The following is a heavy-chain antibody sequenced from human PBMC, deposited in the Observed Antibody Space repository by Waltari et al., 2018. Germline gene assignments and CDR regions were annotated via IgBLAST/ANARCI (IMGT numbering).Heavy chain of an antibody. CDR3: ARGGHYDAVTSFYSDALHV. V-gene: IGHV4-59*08. Sequence: QVQLQESGPGLVKPSETLSPTCVVSGGSMDSYFWNWLRQPPGKGLGWIGYVYYSGGSKYNTAFESRGAISADTSRNEVSLSLTSVTAADTAVYFCARGGHYDAVTSFYSDALHVWGRGTTVIVSS. CDR2: VYYSGGS. CDR1: GGSMDSYF. J-gene: IGHJ3*01. D-gene: IGHD3-3*01.